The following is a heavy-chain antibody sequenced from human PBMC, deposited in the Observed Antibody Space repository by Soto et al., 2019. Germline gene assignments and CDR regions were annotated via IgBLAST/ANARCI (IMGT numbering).Heavy chain of an antibody. CDR3: ARYDSSGYYWPYYYYGMDL. J-gene: IGHJ6*02. CDR1: GFTFSTYS. D-gene: IGHD3-22*01. CDR2: ISSSGSYI. Sequence: PGGSLILSCAASGFTFSTYSMNWVRQAPGKGLEWVSSISSSGSYIYYADSVKGRFTISRDNAKNSLYLQMNSLRAEDTAVYYCARYDSSGYYWPYYYYGMDLWGQGTTVTVSS. V-gene: IGHV3-21*01.